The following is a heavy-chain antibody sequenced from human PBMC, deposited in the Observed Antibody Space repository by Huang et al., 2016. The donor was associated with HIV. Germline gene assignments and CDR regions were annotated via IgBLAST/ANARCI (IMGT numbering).Heavy chain of an antibody. CDR1: GFIFSNYG. J-gene: IGHJ1*01. CDR2: ISYDGSNK. Sequence: QVQLVESGGGVVQPGRSLRLSCAASGFIFSNYGRHWVRQALGKGLEWVALISYDGSNKYYTDSGKGRFSISRDNSKNTLYLQMNSRRAEDTAVYYCALKGDSSGWEYFRHWGQGTLVTVSS. V-gene: IGHV3-30*03. CDR3: ALKGDSSGWEYFRH. D-gene: IGHD6-19*01.